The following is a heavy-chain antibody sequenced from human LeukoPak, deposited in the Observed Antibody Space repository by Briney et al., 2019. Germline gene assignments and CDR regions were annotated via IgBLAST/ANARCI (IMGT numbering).Heavy chain of an antibody. CDR1: GFTFSSYA. V-gene: IGHV3-23*01. J-gene: IGHJ4*02. D-gene: IGHD2-15*01. CDR2: ISGSGGST. Sequence: PGGSLRLSCAASGFTFSSYAMSWVRQAPGKGLEWVSAISGSGGSTYYADSVKGRFTISRDNSKNTLYLQMNSLRAEDTAVYYYAKAGTRYCSGGSCRGGYWGQGTLVTVSS. CDR3: AKAGTRYCSGGSCRGGY.